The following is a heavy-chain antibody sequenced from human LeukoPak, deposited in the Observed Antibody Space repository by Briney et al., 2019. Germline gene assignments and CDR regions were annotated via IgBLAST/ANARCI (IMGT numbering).Heavy chain of an antibody. Sequence: SETLSLTCGVSNYYISSGSYWSWIRQPPGKGLEWIGSIYHTGSAYYSSSLQSRVTISVDTSKNQFSVKLSSVTATDTAVYYCARANDRGGTSPLDYWGQGTLVTVSS. J-gene: IGHJ4*02. V-gene: IGHV4-38-2*01. CDR3: ARANDRGGTSPLDY. CDR1: NYYISSGSY. CDR2: IYHTGSA. D-gene: IGHD2-2*01.